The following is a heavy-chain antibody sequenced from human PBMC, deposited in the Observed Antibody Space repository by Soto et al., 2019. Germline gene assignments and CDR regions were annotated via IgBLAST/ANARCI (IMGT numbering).Heavy chain of an antibody. CDR3: ARGWYGAFDI. CDR2: IDSDGSGT. Sequence: EVQLVESGGGLVQPGGSLRLSCAASGFTFSSYWMHWVRQAPGKGLVWVSHIDSDGSGTIYADSVKGRFTTSRENAKNTLYLQMNSLRAEDTAVYYCARGWYGAFDIWGQGTMVTVSS. CDR1: GFTFSSYW. V-gene: IGHV3-74*01. D-gene: IGHD6-19*01. J-gene: IGHJ3*02.